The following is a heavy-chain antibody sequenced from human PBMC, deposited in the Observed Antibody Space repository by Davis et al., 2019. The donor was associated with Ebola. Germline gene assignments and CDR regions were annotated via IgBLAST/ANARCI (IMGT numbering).Heavy chain of an antibody. D-gene: IGHD3-9*01. CDR2: NYYTGST. V-gene: IGHV4-39*01. J-gene: IGHJ6*02. CDR3: QITILGDYYGMDV. Sequence: SDPLSLTCSVYSASFCRYYWGWICQPSGKGLAWNGCNYYTGSTYYNPSLKNRVTISVDTSKNQFSVKLSSVTAADPAVYYCQITILGDYYGMDVWGQGTTVTVSS. CDR1: SASFCRYY.